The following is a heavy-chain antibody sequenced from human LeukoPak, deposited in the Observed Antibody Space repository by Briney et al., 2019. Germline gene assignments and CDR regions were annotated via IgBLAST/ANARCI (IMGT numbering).Heavy chain of an antibody. CDR3: ARESYGYSSSWESRDY. Sequence: SETLSLTCTVSGGSISSSSYYWGWIRQPPGKGLEWIGSIYYSGSTYYNPSLKSRVTISVDTSKNQFSLKLSSVTAADTAVYYCARESYGYSSSWESRDYWGQGTLVTVSS. CDR1: GGSISSSSYY. D-gene: IGHD6-13*01. CDR2: IYYSGST. J-gene: IGHJ4*02. V-gene: IGHV4-39*07.